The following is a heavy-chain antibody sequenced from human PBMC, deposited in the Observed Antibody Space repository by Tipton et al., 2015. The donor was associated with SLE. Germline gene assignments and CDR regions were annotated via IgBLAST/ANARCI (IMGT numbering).Heavy chain of an antibody. CDR2: ISSSGSTI. Sequence: GSLRLSCAASGFTFSSYEMNWVRQAPGKGLEWVSYISSSGSTIYQADSVKGRFTTSRDNAKNSLYLQMNSLRAEDTAVYYCARAGYYYYYDMDVWGQGTTVTVSS. V-gene: IGHV3-48*03. CDR3: ARAGYYYYYDMDV. J-gene: IGHJ6*02. CDR1: GFTFSSYE.